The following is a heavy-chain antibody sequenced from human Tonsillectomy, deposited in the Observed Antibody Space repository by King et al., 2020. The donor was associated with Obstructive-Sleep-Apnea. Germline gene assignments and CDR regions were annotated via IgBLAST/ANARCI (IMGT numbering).Heavy chain of an antibody. V-gene: IGHV3-21*01. J-gene: IGHJ5*02. Sequence: VQLVESGGGLVKPGGSLRLSCAASGFIFSDYDRNWVRRAPGKGLEWVSSITTISHYIYYADSVKGRFTISRDNANNLVYLQMSSLRAEDTAMYYCTSALGSRALRDNWFDLWGQGTLVTVSS. D-gene: IGHD3-10*01. CDR1: GFIFSDYD. CDR3: TSALGSRALRDNWFDL. CDR2: ITTISHYI.